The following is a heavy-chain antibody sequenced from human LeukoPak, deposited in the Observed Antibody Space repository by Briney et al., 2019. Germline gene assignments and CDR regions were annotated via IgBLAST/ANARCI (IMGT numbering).Heavy chain of an antibody. CDR2: INPNSGGT. Sequence: ASVTVSCKASGYTFTCHNMHWVGQAPGQGLEWMGWINPNSGGTNYAQKFQGWVTMTRDTSISTTYLGLSRLRYDDTAVYYCAREYSSSWFDSWGQGTLVTVSS. D-gene: IGHD2-15*01. J-gene: IGHJ5*01. V-gene: IGHV1-2*04. CDR1: GYTFTCHN. CDR3: AREYSSSWFDS.